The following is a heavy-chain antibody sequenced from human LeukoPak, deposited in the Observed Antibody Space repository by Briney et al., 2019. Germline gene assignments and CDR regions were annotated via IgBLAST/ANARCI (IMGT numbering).Heavy chain of an antibody. J-gene: IGHJ3*02. V-gene: IGHV1-3*01. CDR1: GYTFIGYD. CDR3: VIDLDAFDI. CDR2: INAGNGNT. Sequence: ASVKVSCKASGYTFIGYDINWMRQASGQGLEWMGWINAGNGNTKYSQKFQGRVTITRDTSASTAYMELSSLRSEDTAVYYYVIDLDAFDIWGQGTMVTVYS.